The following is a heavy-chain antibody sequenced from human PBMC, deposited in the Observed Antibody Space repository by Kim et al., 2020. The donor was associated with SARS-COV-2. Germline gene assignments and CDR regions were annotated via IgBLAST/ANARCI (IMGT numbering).Heavy chain of an antibody. CDR1: GCSFSDSA. D-gene: IGHD1-1*01. J-gene: IGHJ3*02. CDR3: TCVPGTTLAFCGAYDI. Sequence: GGSLRLSCAVSGCSFSDSAMHWVRQASGKGLERVGRIRSKANRYATRYAASVNGRFTISRDDSKNAAYLQMNSLKTEDTAVYYCTCVPGTTLAFCGAYDIWGQRTIVTVSS. V-gene: IGHV3-73*01. CDR2: IRSKANRYAT.